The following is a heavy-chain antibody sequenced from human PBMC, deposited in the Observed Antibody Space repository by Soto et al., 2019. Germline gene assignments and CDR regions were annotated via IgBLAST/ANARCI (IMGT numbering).Heavy chain of an antibody. J-gene: IGHJ5*02. V-gene: IGHV4-30-4*01. CDR2: IYYSGIT. Sequence: QVQLQESGPGLVTPSQTLSLTCTVSGGSISSGDYYWSWTRQPPGKGLEWIGYIYYSGITYYKPSLKSRGTISVDTSQNPFLLKLASVTAAATAVYFWASERADGAGLDPWGPGTLVTVSS. CDR1: GGSISSGDYY. CDR3: ASERADGAGLDP.